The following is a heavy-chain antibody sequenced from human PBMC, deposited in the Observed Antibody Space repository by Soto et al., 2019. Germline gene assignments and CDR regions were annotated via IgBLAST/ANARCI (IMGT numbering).Heavy chain of an antibody. CDR3: AKGQEYCSGGSCYYSDY. CDR1: GFTVSSNY. Sequence: PGGSLRLSCAASGFTVSSNYMSWVRQAPGKGLEWVTAISGSGGSTYYADSVKGRFTISRDNSKNTLYLQMNSLRAEDTAVYYCAKGQEYCSGGSCYYSDYWGQGTLVTVSS. J-gene: IGHJ4*02. D-gene: IGHD2-15*01. CDR2: ISGSGGST. V-gene: IGHV3-23*01.